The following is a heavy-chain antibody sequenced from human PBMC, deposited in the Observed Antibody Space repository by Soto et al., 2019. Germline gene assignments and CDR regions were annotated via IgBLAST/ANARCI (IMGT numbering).Heavy chain of an antibody. CDR2: ISSSSSTI. CDR3: AKDQKFRYFGWATNKPSYYFDY. J-gene: IGHJ4*02. CDR1: GFTSSSYS. Sequence: PGGSLRLSCAASGFTSSSYSMNWVRQAPGKGLEWVSYISSSSSTIYYADSVKGRFTISRDNSKNTLYLQMNSLRAEDTAVYYCAKDQKFRYFGWATNKPSYYFDYWGQGTLVTVSS. D-gene: IGHD3-9*01. V-gene: IGHV3-48*01.